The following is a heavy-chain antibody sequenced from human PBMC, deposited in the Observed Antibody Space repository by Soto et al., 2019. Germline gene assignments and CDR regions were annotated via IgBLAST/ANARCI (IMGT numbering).Heavy chain of an antibody. CDR1: WGSFIGYY. J-gene: IGHJ4*02. CDR2: INHSGST. Sequence: SVPLSVTCAVYWGSFIGYYGSWIRQPPGKGLEWIGEINHSGSTNYNPSLKSRVTISVDTSKNQFSLKLSSVTAADTAVYYCARVVGATGHWGQGTLVTVSS. D-gene: IGHD1-26*01. CDR3: ARVVGATGH. V-gene: IGHV4-34*01.